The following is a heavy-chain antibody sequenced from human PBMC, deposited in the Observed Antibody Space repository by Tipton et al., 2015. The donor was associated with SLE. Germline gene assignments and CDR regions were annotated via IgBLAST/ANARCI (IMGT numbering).Heavy chain of an antibody. Sequence: SLRLSCAASGFTFSSYAMSWVRQAPGKGLEWVSAISGSGGSTYYADSVKGRFTISRDNSKNTLYLQMNSLRAEDTAVYYCAKEGLGANWGMGDYFDYWGQGTLVTVSS. V-gene: IGHV3-23*01. CDR1: GFTFSSYA. CDR3: AKEGLGANWGMGDYFDY. CDR2: ISGSGGST. J-gene: IGHJ4*02. D-gene: IGHD7-27*01.